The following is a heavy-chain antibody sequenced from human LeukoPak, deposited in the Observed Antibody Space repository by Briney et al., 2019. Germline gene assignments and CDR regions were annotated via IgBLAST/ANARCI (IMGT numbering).Heavy chain of an antibody. Sequence: GGSLRLSCAASGFTFSSYGMSWVRQAPGKGLEWVSAISGRSGSTYYADSVKGRFTISRDNSKNTLYLQMNSLRAEDTAVYYCAKDPVVTTKGRFDFWGQGTLVTVSS. CDR3: AKDPVVTTKGRFDF. CDR1: GFTFSSYG. V-gene: IGHV3-23*01. D-gene: IGHD5-12*01. J-gene: IGHJ4*02. CDR2: ISGRSGST.